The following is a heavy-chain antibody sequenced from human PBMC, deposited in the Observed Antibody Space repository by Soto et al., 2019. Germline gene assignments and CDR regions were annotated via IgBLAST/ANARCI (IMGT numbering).Heavy chain of an antibody. CDR2: LSGSGGTT. CDR1: GFTLSNYA. V-gene: IGHV3-23*01. J-gene: IGHJ6*03. Sequence: EVQLLESGGILVQPGGSLRLSCAASGFTLSNYAMSWVRQAPGEGLEWVSTLSGSGGTTYYTDSVKGRFTISRDNSKNTLYLQMSSLRADDTAIYYCAKNEAEAAKDGVYYYYYMDVWGKGTTVTVSS. CDR3: AKNEAEAAKDGVYYYYYMDV. D-gene: IGHD6-13*01.